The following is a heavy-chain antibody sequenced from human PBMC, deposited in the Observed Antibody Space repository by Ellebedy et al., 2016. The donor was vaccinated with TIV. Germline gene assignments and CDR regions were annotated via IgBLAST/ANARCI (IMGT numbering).Heavy chain of an antibody. V-gene: IGHV4-59*08. CDR1: GGSISSYF. CDR3: ARRGAYYHDDNGYLNDAFDI. J-gene: IGHJ3*02. Sequence: MPSETLSLTCTVSGGSISSYFWSWIRQPPGKGLQWIGSFYYSGSDTYSPSLKTRLTISADTSKNQFSLKLSSVTASDTAVYYCARRGAYYHDDNGYLNDAFDIWGPGTMVTVSS. CDR2: FYYSGSD. D-gene: IGHD3-22*01.